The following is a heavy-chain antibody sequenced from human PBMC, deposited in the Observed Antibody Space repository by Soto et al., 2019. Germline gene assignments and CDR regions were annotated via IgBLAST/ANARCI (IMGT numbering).Heavy chain of an antibody. V-gene: IGHV1-2*02. CDR1: GYTFTGYY. CDR3: ARDLKHYYDSSGLDY. CDR2: INPNSGGT. D-gene: IGHD3-22*01. Sequence: QVQLVQSGAEVKKPGASVKVSCKASGYTFTGYYMHWVRQAPGQGLEWMGWINPNSGGTNYAQKFQGRVTMTRDTSISTAYMELSRLRSDDTAVYYCARDLKHYYDSSGLDYWGQGTLVTVSS. J-gene: IGHJ4*02.